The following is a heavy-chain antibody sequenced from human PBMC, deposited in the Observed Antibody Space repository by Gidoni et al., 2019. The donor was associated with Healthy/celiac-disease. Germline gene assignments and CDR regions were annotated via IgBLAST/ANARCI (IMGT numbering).Heavy chain of an antibody. CDR1: GFTFSRDW. CDR3: ARLVAAAGTDY. Sequence: EVQLVESGGGLVQPGGSLRLSCAASGFTFSRDWMHWVRQAPGKGLVWVSRINSDGSSTSYADSVKGRFTISRDNAKNTLYLQMNSLRAEDTAVYYCARLVAAAGTDYWGQGTLVTVSS. D-gene: IGHD6-13*01. V-gene: IGHV3-74*01. CDR2: INSDGSST. J-gene: IGHJ4*02.